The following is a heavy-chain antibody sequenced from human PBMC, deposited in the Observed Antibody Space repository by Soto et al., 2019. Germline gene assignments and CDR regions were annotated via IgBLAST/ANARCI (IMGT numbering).Heavy chain of an antibody. CDR3: ARGVSNSGAYYTGPSAYDL. CDR1: GGTFNGYG. Sequence: QVQLGQSGAVVKKPGSSVEVSCKASGGTFNGYGISWVRQAPGQGLEWMGGTVPVFDTSKYAPRFQGRVTITADKSTSTAYMELSSVRSADTAIYFCARGVSNSGAYYTGPSAYDLWGQGTLVIVSS. CDR2: TVPVFDTS. J-gene: IGHJ3*01. V-gene: IGHV1-69*06. D-gene: IGHD3-10*01.